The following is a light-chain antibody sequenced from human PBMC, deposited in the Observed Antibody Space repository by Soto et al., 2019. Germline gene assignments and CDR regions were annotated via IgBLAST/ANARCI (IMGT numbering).Light chain of an antibody. V-gene: IGLV2-14*01. CDR1: SSDIGAFIH. J-gene: IGLJ3*02. CDR3: SAYSTSSTIV. Sequence: QSVLTQPASVSGSPGQSITISCTGTSSDIGAFIHVSWYQQHPGKAPKLMIYEVTNRPSGVSNRFSGSKSGNTASLTISGLQAEDEAEYYCSAYSTSSTIVFGGGTKLTVL. CDR2: EVT.